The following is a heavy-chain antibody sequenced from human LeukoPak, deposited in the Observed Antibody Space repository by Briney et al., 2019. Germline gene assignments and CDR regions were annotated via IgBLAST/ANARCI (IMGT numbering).Heavy chain of an antibody. CDR1: GGSISSGGYY. J-gene: IGHJ4*02. CDR3: ASVGATYYDILTGPLDY. CDR2: IYHSGST. D-gene: IGHD3-9*01. Sequence: PSQTLSLTCTVSGGSISSGGYYWSWIRQPPGKGLEWIGYIYHSGSTNYNPSLKSRVTISVDTSKNQFSLKLSSVTAAGTAVYYCASVGATYYDILTGPLDYWGQGTLVTVSS. V-gene: IGHV4-30-2*02.